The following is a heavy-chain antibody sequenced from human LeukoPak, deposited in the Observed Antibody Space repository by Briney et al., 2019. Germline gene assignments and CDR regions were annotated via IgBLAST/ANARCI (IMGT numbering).Heavy chain of an antibody. Sequence: GGSLRLSCEASGFTISSYEMSWVRQAPGQGLEWVSYISSSGTTMFYSDSVKGRFTISRDSAKNSLYLQMNSLRVEDTAIYYCARDYSVPGDGLDLWGQGTLVTVSS. J-gene: IGHJ5*02. CDR2: ISSSGTTM. V-gene: IGHV3-48*03. D-gene: IGHD2-21*01. CDR3: ARDYSVPGDGLDL. CDR1: GFTISSYE.